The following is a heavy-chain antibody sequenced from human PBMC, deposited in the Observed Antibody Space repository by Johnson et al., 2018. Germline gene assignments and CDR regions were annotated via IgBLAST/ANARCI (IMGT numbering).Heavy chain of an antibody. Sequence: QVQLQESGPGLVKPSETLSLTCTVSGASISSYYWSWIRQPPGKGLEWIGFIYYSENTNYNPSLKSRVTISVDTSKNHFSLKLSSVTAADTAVYYWARGWGYVDCWGQGTLVTVSS. J-gene: IGHJ4*02. D-gene: IGHD7-27*01. CDR2: IYYSENT. CDR3: ARGWGYVDC. V-gene: IGHV4-59*01. CDR1: GASISSYY.